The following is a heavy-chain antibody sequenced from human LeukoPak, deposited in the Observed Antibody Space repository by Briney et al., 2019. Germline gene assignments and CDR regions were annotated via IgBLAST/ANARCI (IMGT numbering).Heavy chain of an antibody. D-gene: IGHD6-13*01. CDR2: IKHDGSEK. CDR1: GFTFSSYW. V-gene: IGHV3-7*03. CDR3: ARVGSSSWFYYYYGMDV. J-gene: IGHJ6*04. Sequence: GGSLRLSCAASGFTFSSYWTSWVRQAPGKGLEWVANIKHDGSEKYYVDSVKGRFTISRDNAKNSLYLQMNSLRAEDTAVYYCARVGSSSWFYYYYGMDVWGKGTTVTVSS.